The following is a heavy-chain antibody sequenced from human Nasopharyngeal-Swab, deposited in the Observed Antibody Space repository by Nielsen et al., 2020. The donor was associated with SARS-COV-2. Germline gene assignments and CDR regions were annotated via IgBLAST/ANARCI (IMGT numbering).Heavy chain of an antibody. CDR2: INPNTGGT. V-gene: IGHV1-2*02. J-gene: IGHJ4*02. D-gene: IGHD1-26*01. CDR1: GYTFIDYY. CDR3: ARGGTYYFDY. Sequence: ASVKVSCKASGYTFIDYYIYWVRQAPGQGLEWMGWINPNTGGTNYAQKFKGRVTMTRDTPISTAYMELSRLRSDDTAVYYCARGGTYYFDYWGQGTLVTVSS.